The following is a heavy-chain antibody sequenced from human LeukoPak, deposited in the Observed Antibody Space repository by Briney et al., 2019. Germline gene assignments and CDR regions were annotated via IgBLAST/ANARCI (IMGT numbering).Heavy chain of an antibody. V-gene: IGHV3-30*04. J-gene: IGHJ4*02. CDR2: ISYDGSNK. CDR3: ARVNLAGAAMVKEAFDY. CDR1: GFTFSSYA. D-gene: IGHD5-18*01. Sequence: AGYLRRYCAASGFTFSSYAMHWVRQAPGKGLVGVAVISYDGSNKYYADSVKGRFTISRDNSKNTLYLQMNSLRAEDTAVYYCARVNLAGAAMVKEAFDYRGQGTLVTVSS.